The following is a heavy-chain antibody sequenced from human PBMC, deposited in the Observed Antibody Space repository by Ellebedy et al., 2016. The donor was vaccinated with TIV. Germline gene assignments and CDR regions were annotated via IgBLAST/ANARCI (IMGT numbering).Heavy chain of an antibody. V-gene: IGHV4-4*02. J-gene: IGHJ4*02. D-gene: IGHD6-19*01. CDR1: GGSISSSNW. CDR3: AEGRSGWYYFDY. Sequence: SETLSLTCAVSGGSISSSNWWSWVRQPPGKGLEWVGEIHHNGNTNFNPSLTSRVSISVDKSKNQFSLRLSSVTAADTALYYCAEGRSGWYYFDYWGRGTPVTVSS. CDR2: IHHNGNT.